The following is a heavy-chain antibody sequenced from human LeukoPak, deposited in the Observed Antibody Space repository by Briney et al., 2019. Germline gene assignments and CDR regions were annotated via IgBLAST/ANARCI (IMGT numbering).Heavy chain of an antibody. CDR2: IRYDGSNK. J-gene: IGHJ4*02. V-gene: IGHV3-30*02. D-gene: IGHD2-15*01. Sequence: GGSLRLSCAASGFTFNNYDMHWVRQAPGKGLEWVAFIRYDGSNKHYADSVKGRFTISRDNSKNTLYLQMNSLRPEDTAVYYCAKDYGSWANYFDYWGQGTLVTVSS. CDR3: AKDYGSWANYFDY. CDR1: GFTFNNYD.